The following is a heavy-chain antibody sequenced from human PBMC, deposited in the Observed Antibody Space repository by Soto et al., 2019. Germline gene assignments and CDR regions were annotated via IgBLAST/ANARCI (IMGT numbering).Heavy chain of an antibody. V-gene: IGHV3-30-3*01. J-gene: IGHJ6*02. Sequence: QVQLVESGGGVVQPGRSLRLSCAASGFTFSSYAMHWVRQAPGKGLEWVAVISYDGSNKYYADSVKGRFTISRDNSKNTLYLQMNSLRAEDTAVYYCAREIASRGVCYLPCYYYGMDVWGQGTTVTVSS. D-gene: IGHD2-8*01. CDR1: GFTFSSYA. CDR3: AREIASRGVCYLPCYYYGMDV. CDR2: ISYDGSNK.